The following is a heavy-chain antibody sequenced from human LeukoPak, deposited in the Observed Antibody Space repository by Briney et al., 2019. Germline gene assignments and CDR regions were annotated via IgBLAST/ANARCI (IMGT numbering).Heavy chain of an antibody. CDR3: VAYASGSFDY. D-gene: IGHD6-19*01. CDR1: GYSFTNYD. J-gene: IGHJ4*02. V-gene: IGHV1-8*03. Sequence: ASVNVSCKASGYSFTNYDINWVRQASGQGLEWMGWMNPDNGNTAYAQKFQGRVTITTNSSESTAYIGLSRVRSEDTAVYYCVAYASGSFDYWGQGTLVSVSS. CDR2: MNPDNGNT.